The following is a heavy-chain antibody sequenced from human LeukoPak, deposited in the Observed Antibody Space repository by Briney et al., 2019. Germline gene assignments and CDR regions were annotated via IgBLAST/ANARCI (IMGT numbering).Heavy chain of an antibody. CDR2: IYYSGST. V-gene: IGHV4-59*01. CDR3: VRGSGYYNWFDP. D-gene: IGHD3-3*01. CDR1: GGSISGYY. Sequence: SETLSLTCTVSGGSISGYYWSWIRQPPGKGLEWIGYIYYSGSTNYNPSLKSRVTIAVDTSKNQFSLNLSSVTAADTAVYYCVRGSGYYNWFDPWGQGTLVTVSS. J-gene: IGHJ5*02.